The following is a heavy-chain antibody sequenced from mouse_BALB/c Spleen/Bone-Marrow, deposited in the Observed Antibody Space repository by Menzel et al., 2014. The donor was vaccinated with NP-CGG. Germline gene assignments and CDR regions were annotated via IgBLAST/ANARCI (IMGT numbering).Heavy chain of an antibody. V-gene: IGHV14-3*02. J-gene: IGHJ4*01. CDR3: ARCSLLRQAIDY. D-gene: IGHD1-2*01. CDR1: GFNIKDTY. CDR2: ICPANVNT. Sequence: VQLQQSGAEPVKPGASVKLSCTASGFNIKDTYMHWVKQRPEQGLEWIGRICPANVNTKYDPEFQGKATITADTSSNAACLQVSSLISEDTAVYYCARCSLLRQAIDYWGQGTSGTVSS.